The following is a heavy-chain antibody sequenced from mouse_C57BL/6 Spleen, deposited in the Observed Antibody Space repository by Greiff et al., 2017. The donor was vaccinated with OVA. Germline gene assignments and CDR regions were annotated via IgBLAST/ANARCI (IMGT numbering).Heavy chain of an antibody. J-gene: IGHJ3*01. D-gene: IGHD3-2*02. Sequence: QVQLQQSGAELVKPGASVKLSCKASGYTFTYYTIHCVKQRSGQVLYLIGWFYPGSGSIKYNEKFKDKATLTADKSSSTVYMELSRLTSEDSAVYFCARHEEREGSSGSFAYWGQGTLVTVSA. CDR2: FYPGSGSI. CDR1: GYTFTYYT. CDR3: ARHEEREGSSGSFAY. V-gene: IGHV1-62-2*01.